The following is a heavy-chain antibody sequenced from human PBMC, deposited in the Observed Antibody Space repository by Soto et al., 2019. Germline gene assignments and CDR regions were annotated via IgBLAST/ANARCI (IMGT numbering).Heavy chain of an antibody. V-gene: IGHV4-61*01. Sequence: SATLSLTCTVSGGSVSSGSYYWSWIRQPPGKGLEWIGYIYYSGSTNYNPSLKSRVTISVDTSKNQFSLKLSSVTAADTAVYYCASLEITIFGVVIGFDPWGQGTLVTSPQ. D-gene: IGHD3-3*01. CDR1: GGSVSSGSYY. J-gene: IGHJ5*02. CDR2: IYYSGST. CDR3: ASLEITIFGVVIGFDP.